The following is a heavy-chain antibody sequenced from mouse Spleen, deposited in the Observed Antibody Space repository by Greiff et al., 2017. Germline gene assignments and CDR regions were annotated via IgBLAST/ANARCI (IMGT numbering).Heavy chain of an antibody. CDR1: GFTFSSYA. V-gene: IGHV5-9-1*01. CDR3: ARRKDGSFYFDY. J-gene: IGHJ2*01. Sequence: EVKLVESGGGLVKPGGSLKLSCAASGFTFSSYAMSWVRQTPEKRLEWVATISSGGSYTYYPDSVKGRFTISRDNAKNTLYLQMSSLRSEDTAMYYCARRKDGSFYFDYWGQGTTLTVSS. CDR2: ISSGGSYT.